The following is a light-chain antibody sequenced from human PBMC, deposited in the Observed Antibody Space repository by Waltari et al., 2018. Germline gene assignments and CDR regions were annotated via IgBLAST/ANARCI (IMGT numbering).Light chain of an antibody. V-gene: IGLV1-40*01. Sequence: QSVLTQPPSVSGAPGQRVTISCTGSSSNIGAGFAVHWYQQLPGTAPKLLIYGNNQRPSGVPDRFSGSKSGTSASLAITGLQAEDEADYYCQSYGSDWVFGGGTKLTVL. J-gene: IGLJ3*02. CDR3: QSYGSDWV. CDR1: SSNIGAGFA. CDR2: GNN.